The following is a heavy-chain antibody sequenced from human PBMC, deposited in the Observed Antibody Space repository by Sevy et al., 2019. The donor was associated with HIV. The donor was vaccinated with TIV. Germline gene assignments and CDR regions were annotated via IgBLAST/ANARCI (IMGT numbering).Heavy chain of an antibody. V-gene: IGHV4-39*01. CDR1: GGSISNNNDY. CDR3: ARHALFTIFGVVIDPKMYYFDY. D-gene: IGHD3-3*01. J-gene: IGHJ4*02. Sequence: SETLSLTCTVSGGSISNNNDYWGWIRQSPGKGLEWIGTINYSGSTDYNPSLKSRVTISVDTSKNQFSLKLSSVTAADTAVYYCARHALFTIFGVVIDPKMYYFDYWGQGTQVTVSS. CDR2: INYSGST.